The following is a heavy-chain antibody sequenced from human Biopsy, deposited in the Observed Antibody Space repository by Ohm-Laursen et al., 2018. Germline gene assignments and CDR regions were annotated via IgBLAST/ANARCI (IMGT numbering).Heavy chain of an antibody. J-gene: IGHJ5*02. CDR3: ASGGQWPKPYLRYFDP. D-gene: IGHD6-19*01. CDR1: GGSFTGHY. CDR2: ISYTGYT. Sequence: TLSLTCAVSGGSFTGHYWTWIRQPPGKGLEWIGHISYTGYTSYNASLKSRVTISVDTSRNHFSLRLSSLTAADTAVYYCASGGQWPKPYLRYFDPWGQGTLVTVSS. V-gene: IGHV4-59*11.